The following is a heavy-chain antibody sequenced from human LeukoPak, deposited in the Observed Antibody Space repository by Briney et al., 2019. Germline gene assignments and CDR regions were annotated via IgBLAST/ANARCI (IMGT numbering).Heavy chain of an antibody. CDR2: INHSGST. D-gene: IGHD6-6*01. CDR3: ARGFCKMAARCHWRWFDP. Sequence: SETLSLTCAVYGGSFRGYYWSWIRQPPGKGLEWIGEINHSGSTNYNPSLKSRVTISVDTSKNQFSLKLSSVTAADTAVYYCARGFCKMAARCHWRWFDPWGQGTLVTVSS. V-gene: IGHV4-34*01. J-gene: IGHJ5*02. CDR1: GGSFRGYY.